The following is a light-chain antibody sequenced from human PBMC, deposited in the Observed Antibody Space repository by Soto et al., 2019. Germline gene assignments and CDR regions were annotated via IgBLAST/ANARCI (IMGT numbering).Light chain of an antibody. J-gene: IGLJ2*01. CDR2: RNS. CDR3: AAWDDSLSGVV. Sequence: QSVLTQPPSASGTPGQRVTISCSGSSSKIGSNYVYWYQQLPGTVPQLLIYRNSERPSGVPDRFSGSKSGTSASLAISGLRSEDEADYYCAAWDDSLSGVVFGGGTKLTVL. CDR1: SSKIGSNY. V-gene: IGLV1-47*01.